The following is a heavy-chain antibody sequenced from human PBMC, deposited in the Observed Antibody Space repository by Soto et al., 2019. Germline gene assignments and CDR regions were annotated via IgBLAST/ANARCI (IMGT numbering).Heavy chain of an antibody. Sequence: EVQLLESGGGLVQPGGSLRLSCAASGFTVTSYAIHWVRQAPGKGLEWVSAISGSGGSTYSADSVKGRFTISRDTSKNTVYLQMNNLRAEDTAVYYCVRVRGGGTYHFDYWGQGTLVTVSS. CDR1: GFTVTSYA. V-gene: IGHV3-23*01. J-gene: IGHJ4*02. CDR3: VRVRGGGTYHFDY. CDR2: ISGSGGST. D-gene: IGHD3-10*01.